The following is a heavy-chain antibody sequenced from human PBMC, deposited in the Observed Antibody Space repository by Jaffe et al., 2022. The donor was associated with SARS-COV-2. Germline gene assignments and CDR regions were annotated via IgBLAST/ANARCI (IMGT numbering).Heavy chain of an antibody. Sequence: EVQLVESGGGLVKPGGSLRLSCAASGFTFSNAWMSWVRQAPGKGLEWVGRIKSKTDGGTTDYAAPVKGRFTISRDDSKNTLYLQMNSLKTEDTAVYYCTTAPYSYGYAGAFDIWGQGTMVTVSS. CDR2: IKSKTDGGTT. CDR3: TTAPYSYGYAGAFDI. CDR1: GFTFSNAW. V-gene: IGHV3-15*01. J-gene: IGHJ3*02. D-gene: IGHD5-18*01.